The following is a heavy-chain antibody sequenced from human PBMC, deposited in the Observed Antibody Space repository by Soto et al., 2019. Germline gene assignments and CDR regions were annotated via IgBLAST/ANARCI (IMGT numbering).Heavy chain of an antibody. J-gene: IGHJ6*02. CDR1: GYSFTSYW. CDR3: ARHGYSSGWYTDYYGMDV. CDR2: IYPGDSDT. D-gene: IGHD6-19*01. V-gene: IGHV5-51*01. Sequence: PGESLKISCNGSGYSFTSYWIGWVRQMPGKGLEWMGIIYPGDSDTRYSPSFQGQVTISADKSISTAYLQWSSLKASDTAMYYCARHGYSSGWYTDYYGMDVWGQGTTVTVSS.